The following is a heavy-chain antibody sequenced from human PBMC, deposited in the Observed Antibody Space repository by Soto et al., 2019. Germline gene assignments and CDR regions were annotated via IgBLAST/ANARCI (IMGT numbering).Heavy chain of an antibody. CDR1: GYSFTSYW. V-gene: IGHV5-10-1*01. Sequence: GESLKISCKGSGYSFTSYWISWVRQMPGKGLEWVGRIDPSDSYTNYSPSFQGHVTISADKSISTAYLQWSSLKASDTAVYFCARESYVASRHSHYVSWGQGTQVTVSS. CDR2: IDPSDSYT. D-gene: IGHD6-6*01. CDR3: ARESYVASRHSHYVS. J-gene: IGHJ4*02.